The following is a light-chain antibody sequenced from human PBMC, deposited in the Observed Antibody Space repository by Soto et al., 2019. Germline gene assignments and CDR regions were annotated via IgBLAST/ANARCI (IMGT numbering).Light chain of an antibody. V-gene: IGKV3-11*01. Sequence: EIVLTQSPGTLSLSPGERATLSCRASQSVSSSQLAWYQQKPGQAPRLLIYEALNRATGIPARFSGSGSGTDFTLTISSLEPEDFAVYYCQQRNNWPLTFGGGTKVEIK. CDR2: EAL. J-gene: IGKJ4*02. CDR1: QSVSSS. CDR3: QQRNNWPLT.